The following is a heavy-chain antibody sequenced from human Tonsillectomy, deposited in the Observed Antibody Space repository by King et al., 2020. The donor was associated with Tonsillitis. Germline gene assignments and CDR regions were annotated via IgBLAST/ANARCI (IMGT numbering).Heavy chain of an antibody. CDR1: GYTFTGYY. D-gene: IGHD2-8*01. CDR2: INPNSGGT. J-gene: IGHJ6*02. CDR3: ARDLDYCTNGVCPPNGMDG. V-gene: IGHV1-2*02. Sequence: AQLVQSGAEVKKPGASVKVSCKASGYTFTGYYMHWVRQAPGQGLEWMGWINPNSGGTNYAQKFQGRVTMTRDTSISTAYMELSRLRSDDTAVYYCARDLDYCTNGVCPPNGMDGWGQGTTVTVSS.